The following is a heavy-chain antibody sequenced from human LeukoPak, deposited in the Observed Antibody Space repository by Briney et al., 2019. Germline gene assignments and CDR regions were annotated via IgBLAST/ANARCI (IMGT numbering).Heavy chain of an antibody. CDR3: ARDLRNSNWFDP. CDR1: GYTFTSYH. Sequence: ASVKVSCKASGYTFTSYHMHWVRQAPGQGLEWMGIINPSGGTTNYAQKFRGRVTMTRDMSTSTVYMELSSLRSEDTAVYYCARDLRNSNWFDPWGQGTLVTVSS. V-gene: IGHV1-46*01. CDR2: INPSGGTT. J-gene: IGHJ5*02. D-gene: IGHD2/OR15-2a*01.